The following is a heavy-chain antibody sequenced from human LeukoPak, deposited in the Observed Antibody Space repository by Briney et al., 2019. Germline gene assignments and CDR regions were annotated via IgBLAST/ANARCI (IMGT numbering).Heavy chain of an antibody. Sequence: GGSLRLSCAASGFTFSSYAMHWVRQAPGKGLEYVSAISSNGGSTYYADSVKGRFTISRDNSKNTLYLQMNSLRVEDTAVYYCAKGHADSSGYYYLDSWGQGTLVTVPS. V-gene: IGHV3-64*04. D-gene: IGHD3-22*01. CDR1: GFTFSSYA. J-gene: IGHJ4*02. CDR2: ISSNGGST. CDR3: AKGHADSSGYYYLDS.